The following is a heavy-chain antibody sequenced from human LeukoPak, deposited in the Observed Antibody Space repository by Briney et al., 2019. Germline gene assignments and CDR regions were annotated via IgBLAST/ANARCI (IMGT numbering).Heavy chain of an antibody. CDR1: GVSFSGYY. Sequence: SETLSLTCAVYGVSFSGYYWSWIRQPPGKGLEWIGEINHSGSTNYNPSLKSRVTISVDTSKNQFSLKLSSVTAADTAVYYCARVASQPYWGQGTLVTVSS. J-gene: IGHJ4*02. CDR2: INHSGST. V-gene: IGHV4-34*01. CDR3: ARVASQPY.